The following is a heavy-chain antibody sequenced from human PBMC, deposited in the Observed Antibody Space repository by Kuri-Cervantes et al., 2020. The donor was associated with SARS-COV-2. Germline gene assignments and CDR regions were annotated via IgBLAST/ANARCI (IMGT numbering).Heavy chain of an antibody. Sequence: ETLSLTCAASGFTFSSFAMSWVRQAPGKGLEWVSAITENGRMTYFADSVKGRFTISRDNSKSMLFLQMSGLTDEDTARYYCARPSRGGFDYWGQGSLVTVSS. J-gene: IGHJ4*02. CDR1: GFTFSSFA. V-gene: IGHV3-23*01. CDR2: ITENGRMT. CDR3: ARPSRGGFDY.